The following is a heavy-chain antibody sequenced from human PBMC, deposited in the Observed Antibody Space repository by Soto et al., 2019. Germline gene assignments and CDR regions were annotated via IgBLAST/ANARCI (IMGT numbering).Heavy chain of an antibody. CDR3: ATTPIYCSGGSCSLDC. D-gene: IGHD2-15*01. CDR2: IIPILGIA. CDR1: GGTFSSYT. V-gene: IGHV1-69*02. J-gene: IGHJ4*02. Sequence: QVQLVQSGAEVKKPGSSVKVSCKASGGTFSSYTISWVRQAPGQGLEWMGRIIPILGIANYAQKFHGRVTITADKSTSTAYMALSSLRSEDTAVYYCATTPIYCSGGSCSLDCWGQGTLVTVSS.